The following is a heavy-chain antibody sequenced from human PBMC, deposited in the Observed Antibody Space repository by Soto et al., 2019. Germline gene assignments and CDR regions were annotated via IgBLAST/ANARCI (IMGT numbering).Heavy chain of an antibody. CDR3: ARAPDIVLVPAAIGIGMDV. CDR1: GYTFTGYY. V-gene: IGHV1-2*04. D-gene: IGHD2-2*02. J-gene: IGHJ6*02. Sequence: ASVKVSCKASGYTFTGYYMHWVRQAPGQGLEWMGWINPNSGGTNYAQKFQGWVTMTRDTSISTAYMELSRLRSDDTAVYYCARAPDIVLVPAAIGIGMDVWGQGTTVTVSS. CDR2: INPNSGGT.